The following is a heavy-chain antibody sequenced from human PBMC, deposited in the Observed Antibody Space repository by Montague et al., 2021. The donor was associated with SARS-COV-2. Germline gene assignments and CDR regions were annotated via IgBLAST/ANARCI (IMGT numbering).Heavy chain of an antibody. D-gene: IGHD2-21*01. Sequence: SETLSLTCAVYGGSFSGYYWSWIRQPPGKGLEWIGEINHSGSTNYDPSLKSRVTISVDTSKNQFSLKLSSVTAADTAVYYCAGGSSILWWWPFDYWGQGTLVTVSS. V-gene: IGHV4-34*01. CDR2: INHSGST. CDR3: AGGSSILWWWPFDY. J-gene: IGHJ4*02. CDR1: GGSFSGYY.